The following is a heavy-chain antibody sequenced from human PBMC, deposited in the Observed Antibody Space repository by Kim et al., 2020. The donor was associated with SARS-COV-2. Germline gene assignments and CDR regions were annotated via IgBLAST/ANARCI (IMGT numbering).Heavy chain of an antibody. V-gene: IGHV3-23*01. J-gene: IGHJ5*02. Sequence: GGSLRLSCAASGFTFSRSDMSWVRQTPGKRLELVASMSSSGDNIGYTDSVRGRFTISRDNSKNTLYLQMDSLRVDDTAVYYCANRRGAAPFTWGQGTLVTVSS. CDR2: MSSSGDNI. CDR1: GFTFSRSD. D-gene: IGHD2-15*01. CDR3: ANRRGAAPFT.